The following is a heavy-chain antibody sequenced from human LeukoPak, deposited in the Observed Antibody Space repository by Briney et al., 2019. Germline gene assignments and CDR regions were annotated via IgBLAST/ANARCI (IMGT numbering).Heavy chain of an antibody. Sequence: GGSLRLSCAASGFTFSNAWMSWVRQAPGKGLGWVGRIKSKTDGGTTDYAAPVKGRFTISRDDSKNTLYLQMNSLKTEDTAVYYCTTDHPRVVVIPGGIDYWGQGTLVTVSS. D-gene: IGHD3-22*01. CDR2: IKSKTDGGTT. J-gene: IGHJ4*02. CDR3: TTDHPRVVVIPGGIDY. V-gene: IGHV3-15*01. CDR1: GFTFSNAW.